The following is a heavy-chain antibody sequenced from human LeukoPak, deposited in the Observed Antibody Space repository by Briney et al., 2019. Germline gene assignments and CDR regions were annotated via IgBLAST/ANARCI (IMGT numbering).Heavy chain of an antibody. Sequence: GGSLRLSCAASGFTFSSYSMNWVRQAPGKGLEWVSYISGPSTTIYYADSVKGRFTISRDNAKQSLYLQMNSLRVEDTAVYYCARDRAGGSGIMAYDYWGQGTLVTVSS. CDR1: GFTFSSYS. CDR2: ISGPSTTI. D-gene: IGHD3-10*01. V-gene: IGHV3-48*04. J-gene: IGHJ4*02. CDR3: ARDRAGGSGIMAYDY.